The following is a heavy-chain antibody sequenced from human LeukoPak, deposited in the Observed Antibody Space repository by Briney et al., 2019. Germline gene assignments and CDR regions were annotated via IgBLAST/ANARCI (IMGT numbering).Heavy chain of an antibody. J-gene: IGHJ4*02. D-gene: IGHD1-26*01. CDR1: GFTFSYYS. CDR2: ISDNGGST. CDR3: VKNRVRIIVGAAADY. Sequence: GGSLRLSCSASGFTFSYYSMHWVRQAPGKGLEYVSAISDNGGSTDYADSVRGRFTISRDNSKNTLYLQMSSLRTEDTAVYYCVKNRVRIIVGAAADYWGQGTLVTVSS. V-gene: IGHV3-64D*09.